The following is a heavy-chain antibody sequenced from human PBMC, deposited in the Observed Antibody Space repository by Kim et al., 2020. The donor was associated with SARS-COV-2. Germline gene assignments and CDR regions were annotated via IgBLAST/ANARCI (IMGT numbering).Heavy chain of an antibody. V-gene: IGHV4-39*01. D-gene: IGHD2-8*02. Sequence: YNPALKSRVTISVDTSKNQFSLKLGSVTAADTAVYYCAARGGVYYYYMDVWGKGTTVTVSS. CDR3: AARGGVYYYYMDV. J-gene: IGHJ6*03.